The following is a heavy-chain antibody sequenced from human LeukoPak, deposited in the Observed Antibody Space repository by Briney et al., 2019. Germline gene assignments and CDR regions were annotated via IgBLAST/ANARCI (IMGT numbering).Heavy chain of an antibody. V-gene: IGHV4-59*01. CDR3: ARARRYLDFDY. J-gene: IGHJ4*02. CDR2: IYYSGST. CDR1: GGSISSYY. Sequence: KPSETLSLTCTVSGGSISSYYWSWIRQPPGKGLEWIGYIYYSGSTNYNPSLKSRVTISVDTSKNQFSLKLSSVTAADTAVHYCARARRYLDFDYWGQGTLVTVSS. D-gene: IGHD3-9*01.